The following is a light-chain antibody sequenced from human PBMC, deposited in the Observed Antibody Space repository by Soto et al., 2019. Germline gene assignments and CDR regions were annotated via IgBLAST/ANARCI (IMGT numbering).Light chain of an antibody. CDR2: LNSNGSH. V-gene: IGLV4-69*01. Sequence: QLVLTQSPSASASLGASVKLTCTLSSGHSSYAIAWHQQQREKGPRYLMKLNSNGSHSKGDGIPDRFSGSSSGAERYLTISSLQSEDEADYYCQTWVTGIYVFGTGTKVTVL. CDR3: QTWVTGIYV. CDR1: SGHSSYA. J-gene: IGLJ1*01.